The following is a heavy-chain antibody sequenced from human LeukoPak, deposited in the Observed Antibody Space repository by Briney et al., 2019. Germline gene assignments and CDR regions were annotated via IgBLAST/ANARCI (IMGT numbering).Heavy chain of an antibody. CDR1: GGSISSYY. Sequence: SETLSLTCTVSGGSISSYYWSWIRQPPGKGLGWIGYIYTIGSNNYTPYLKSRGTISVDTSKNHFSLKLSSVTAADTAVYYCARGRDDWLLFGKHLPYFDYWGQGTLVTVSS. J-gene: IGHJ4*02. CDR2: IYTIGSN. CDR3: ARGRDDWLLFGKHLPYFDY. D-gene: IGHD3-9*01. V-gene: IGHV4-4*09.